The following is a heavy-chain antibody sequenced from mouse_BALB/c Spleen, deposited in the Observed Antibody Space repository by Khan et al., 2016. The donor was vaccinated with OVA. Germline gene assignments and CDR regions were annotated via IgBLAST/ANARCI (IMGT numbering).Heavy chain of an antibody. CDR2: IWGGGST. Sequence: QVQLKESGPGLVAPSQNLSITCTVSGFSLSDYGVSWIRQPPGKGLEWLGVIWGGGSTYYNSVLKSRLSISKDNSKSQVFLKMSSLQSDDTARFYCAKGVWSYYYTLDYWGQGISVTVSS. CDR1: GFSLSDYG. V-gene: IGHV2-6-5*01. CDR3: AKGVWSYYYTLDY. J-gene: IGHJ4*01.